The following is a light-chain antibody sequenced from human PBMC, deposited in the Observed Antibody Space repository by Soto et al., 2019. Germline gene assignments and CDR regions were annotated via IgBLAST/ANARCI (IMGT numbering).Light chain of an antibody. CDR2: EVS. Sequence: QSALTQPPSVSGSPGQSVTISCTGTSSDVGSYNRVSWYQQPPGTAPKLMIYEVSNRPSGVPDRFSGSKSGNTASLTISGLQAEDEADYYCNSYTSSSTYVFGTATKLTVL. CDR1: SSDVGSYNR. J-gene: IGLJ1*01. V-gene: IGLV2-18*02. CDR3: NSYTSSSTYV.